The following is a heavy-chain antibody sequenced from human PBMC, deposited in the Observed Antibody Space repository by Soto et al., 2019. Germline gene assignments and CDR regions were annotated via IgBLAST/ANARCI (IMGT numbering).Heavy chain of an antibody. CDR3: ASVQRPGHYYVSATYHSLSYGIDL. V-gene: IGHV4-30-4*01. CDR2: IYYSGST. Sequence: QVQLQESGPGLVKPSQTLSLTCTVSGGSISSGDYYWSWIRQPPGKGLEWIGYIYYSGSTYYNPSPNRRLTLSLDTANIHSAFIRCSFTPPDPAVYYSASVQRPGHYYVSATYHSLSYGIDLWGQGTPVTVSS. CDR1: GGSISSGDYY. D-gene: IGHD3-10*02. J-gene: IGHJ6*02.